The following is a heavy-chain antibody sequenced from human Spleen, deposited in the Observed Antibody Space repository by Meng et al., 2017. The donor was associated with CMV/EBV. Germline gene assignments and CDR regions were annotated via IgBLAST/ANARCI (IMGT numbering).Heavy chain of an antibody. J-gene: IGHJ3*02. V-gene: IGHV4-34*01. CDR2: INHSGST. CDR1: GGSFSGYS. Sequence: VYGGSFSGYSWSWIRQPPGKGLEWIGEINHSGSTNYNPSLKSRVTISVDTSKNQFSLKLSSVTAADTAVYYCARLSPVLRFSSAFDIWGQGTMVTVSS. CDR3: ARLSPVLRFSSAFDI. D-gene: IGHD3-3*01.